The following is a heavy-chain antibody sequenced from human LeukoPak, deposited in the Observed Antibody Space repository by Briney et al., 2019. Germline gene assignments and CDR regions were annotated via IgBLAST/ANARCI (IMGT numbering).Heavy chain of an antibody. CDR2: IYTSGST. CDR3: ARGDVLLWFGELSHDAFDI. CDR1: GYSISSGYD. D-gene: IGHD3-10*01. V-gene: IGHV4-38-2*02. Sequence: SETLSLTCTVSGYSISSGYDWSWIRQPPGKGLEWIGRIYTSGSTNYNPSLKSRVTISVDTSKNQFSLKLSSVTAADTAVYYCARGDVLLWFGELSHDAFDIWGQGTMVTVSS. J-gene: IGHJ3*02.